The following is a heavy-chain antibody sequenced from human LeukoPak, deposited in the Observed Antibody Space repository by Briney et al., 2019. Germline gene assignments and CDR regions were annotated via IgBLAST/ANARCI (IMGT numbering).Heavy chain of an antibody. CDR2: ISSSGSTI. Sequence: RGALRLSCAASVFTFSDYYISCVREAPGKGRGGGSYISSSGSTIYYADSVKGRLTISRDNAKNSLYLQMNSLRAEDTAVYYCGRDGEAAAISFDYWGQGTLVTVSS. D-gene: IGHD6-13*01. CDR1: VFTFSDYY. V-gene: IGHV3-11*04. CDR3: GRDGEAAAISFDY. J-gene: IGHJ4*02.